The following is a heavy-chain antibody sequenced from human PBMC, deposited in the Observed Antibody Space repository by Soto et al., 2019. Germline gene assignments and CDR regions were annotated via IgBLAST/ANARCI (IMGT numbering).Heavy chain of an antibody. CDR3: AREYYYGSGPWY. Sequence: PSETLSLTCAVYGGPFSDYYWTWIRQPPGKGLEWIGEIHHSGSTNYNPSLKSRVTMTTDTSTSTAYMELRSLRSDDTAVYYCAREYYYGSGPWYWGQGTLVTVSS. V-gene: IGHV4-34*10. D-gene: IGHD3-10*01. CDR2: IHHSGST. CDR1: GGPFSDYY. J-gene: IGHJ4*02.